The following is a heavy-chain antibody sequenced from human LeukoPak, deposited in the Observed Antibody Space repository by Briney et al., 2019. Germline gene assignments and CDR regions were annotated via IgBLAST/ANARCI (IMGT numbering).Heavy chain of an antibody. CDR2: IYYSGST. CDR3: ARESVAGIDY. V-gene: IGHV4-59*01. J-gene: IGHJ4*02. D-gene: IGHD6-19*01. CDR1: GGSISSYY. Sequence: SETLSLTCTASGGSISSYYWSWIRQPPGKGLEWIGYIYYSGSTNYNPSLKSRVTISVDTSKNQFSLKLSSVTAADTAVYYCARESVAGIDYWAQGTLVTVSS.